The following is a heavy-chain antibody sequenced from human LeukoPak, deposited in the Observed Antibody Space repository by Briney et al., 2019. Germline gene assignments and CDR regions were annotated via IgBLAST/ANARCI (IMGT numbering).Heavy chain of an antibody. D-gene: IGHD4-17*01. CDR2: IGGSGGST. J-gene: IGHJ4*02. V-gene: IGHV3-23*01. CDR3: AKRITVTYFNDY. CDR1: GFTFSSYA. Sequence: GGSLRLSCAASGFTFSSYAMGWVRQAPGKGLEWVSGIGGSGGSTYNADSVKGRFTISRDNSKNTLYLQMNSLRAEDTAVYYCAKRITVTYFNDYWGQGTLVTVSS.